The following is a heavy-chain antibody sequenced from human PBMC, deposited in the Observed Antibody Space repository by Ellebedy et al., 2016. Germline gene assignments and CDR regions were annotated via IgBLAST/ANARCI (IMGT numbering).Heavy chain of an antibody. Sequence: SETLSLXXTVSGGSISSGSYYWSWIRQPAGKGLEWIGRIYTSGSTNYNPSLKSRVTMSVDTSKNQFSLKLSSVTAADTAVYYCARDTMVRGVTDAFDIWGQGTMVTVSS. CDR2: IYTSGST. D-gene: IGHD3-10*01. J-gene: IGHJ3*02. CDR1: GGSISSGSYY. V-gene: IGHV4-61*02. CDR3: ARDTMVRGVTDAFDI.